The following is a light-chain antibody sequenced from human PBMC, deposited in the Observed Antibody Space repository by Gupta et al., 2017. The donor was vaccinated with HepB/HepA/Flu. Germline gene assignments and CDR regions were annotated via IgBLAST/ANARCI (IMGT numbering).Light chain of an antibody. CDR2: AAS. CDR3: QQSDTFPRT. CDR1: QTINKN. Sequence: DIQMTQSPSSLSASIGDRVTITCRASQTINKNLNWYQQKPGKAPNLLIYAASSLQRGVPSRFSGSGSGTDFTLTISSLQPEDFATYYCQQSDTFPRTFGQGTKLEIK. V-gene: IGKV1-39*01. J-gene: IGKJ2*02.